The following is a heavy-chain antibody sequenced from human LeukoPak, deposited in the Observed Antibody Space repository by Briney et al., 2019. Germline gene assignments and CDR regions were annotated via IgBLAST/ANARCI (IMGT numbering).Heavy chain of an antibody. CDR1: GGSISSGGYY. J-gene: IGHJ5*02. V-gene: IGHV4-31*03. CDR3: ARWQGPNMFDP. CDR2: IYYSGST. Sequence: SETLSLTCSVSGGSISSGGYYWSWVRQHPGKGLEWIGYIYYSGSTYYNPSLKSRVTISLDTSKNQFSLKLSSVTAADTAVYYCARWQGPNMFDPGGQGTLVTVPS.